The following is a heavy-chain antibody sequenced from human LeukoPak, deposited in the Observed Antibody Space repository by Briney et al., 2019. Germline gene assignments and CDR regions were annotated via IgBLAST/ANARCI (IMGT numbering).Heavy chain of an antibody. J-gene: IGHJ4*02. CDR1: GYTFTSYY. D-gene: IGHD2-15*01. CDR3: ARDRDCSGGSCSSRYYFDY. Sequence: ASVKVSRKASGYTFTSYYMHWVRQAPGRGLEWMGIINPSGGSTSYAQKFQGRVTMTRDTSTSTVYMELSSLRSEDTAVYYCARDRDCSGGSCSSRYYFDYWGQGTLVTVSS. CDR2: INPSGGST. V-gene: IGHV1-46*01.